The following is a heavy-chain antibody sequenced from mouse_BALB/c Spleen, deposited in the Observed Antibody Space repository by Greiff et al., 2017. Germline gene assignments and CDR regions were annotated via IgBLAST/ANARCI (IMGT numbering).Heavy chain of an antibody. Sequence: VHVKQSGAELVKPGASVKLSCTASGFNIKDTYMHWVKQRPEQGLEWIGRIDPANGNTKYDPKFQGKATITADTSSNTAYLQLSSLTSEDTAVYYCARVYYGNYFDYWGQGTTLTVSS. J-gene: IGHJ2*01. V-gene: IGHV14-3*02. CDR1: GFNIKDTY. CDR3: ARVYYGNYFDY. D-gene: IGHD2-1*01. CDR2: IDPANGNT.